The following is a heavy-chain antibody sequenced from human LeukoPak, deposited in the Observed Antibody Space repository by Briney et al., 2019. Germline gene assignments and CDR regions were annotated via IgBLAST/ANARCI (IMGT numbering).Heavy chain of an antibody. CDR1: GGSFSGYY. CDR3: ARVYPFRMVVTAHDAFDI. D-gene: IGHD2-21*02. Sequence: SETLSLTCAVYGGSFSGYYWSWIRQPPGKGLEWIGEINHSGSTNYNPSLKSRVTISVDTSKNQFSLKLSSVTAADTAVYYCARVYPFRMVVTAHDAFDIWGQGTMVTVSS. CDR2: INHSGST. V-gene: IGHV4-34*01. J-gene: IGHJ3*02.